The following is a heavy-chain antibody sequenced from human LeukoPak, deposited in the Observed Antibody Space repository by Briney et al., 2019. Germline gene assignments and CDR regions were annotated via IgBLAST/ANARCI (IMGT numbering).Heavy chain of an antibody. CDR3: AREGVTKYYFDY. Sequence: SGTLSLTCTVSGGSISSYYWSWIRQPPGKGLEWIGYIYYSGSTDYNPSLKSRVTISVDTSKNQFSLKLSSVTAADTAVYYCAREGVTKYYFDYWGQGTLVTVSS. D-gene: IGHD4-11*01. V-gene: IGHV4-59*01. CDR2: IYYSGST. CDR1: GGSISSYY. J-gene: IGHJ4*02.